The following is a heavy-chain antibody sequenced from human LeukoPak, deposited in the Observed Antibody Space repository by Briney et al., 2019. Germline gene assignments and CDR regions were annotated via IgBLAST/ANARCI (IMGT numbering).Heavy chain of an antibody. CDR2: ISSSSSTI. CDR3: ARPSRGFFDY. V-gene: IGHV3-48*01. CDR1: GFTFSNYW. J-gene: IGHJ4*02. Sequence: PGGSLRLSCAGSGFTFSNYWMNWVRQAPGKGLEWVSYISSSSSTIYYADSVKGRFTISRDNAKKSLYLQMNSLRAEDTAVYYCARPSRGFFDYWGQGTLVTVSS. D-gene: IGHD3-10*01.